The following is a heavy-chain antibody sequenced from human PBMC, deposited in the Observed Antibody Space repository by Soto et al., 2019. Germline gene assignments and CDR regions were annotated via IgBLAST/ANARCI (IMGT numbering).Heavy chain of an antibody. CDR2: INPNDGDT. D-gene: IGHD3-10*01. V-gene: IGHV1-2*02. CDR1: GYTFTGYY. J-gene: IGHJ6*02. Sequence: GASVKVSCKASGYTFTGYYMHWVRQAPGQGLEWMGCINPNDGDTYYAQKFHGRVTMTRDTSISTAYMEPSRLRSDDTAVYHCARSSGSYSYYGLDVWGQGTTVTVSS. CDR3: ARSSGSYSYYGLDV.